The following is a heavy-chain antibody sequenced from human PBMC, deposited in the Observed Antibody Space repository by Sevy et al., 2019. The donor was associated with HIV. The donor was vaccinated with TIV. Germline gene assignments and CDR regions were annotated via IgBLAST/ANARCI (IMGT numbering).Heavy chain of an antibody. CDR2: ISSSSYI. V-gene: IGHV3-21*01. CDR1: GFTFSSYS. CDR3: ARGTMFNYFDY. J-gene: IGHJ4*02. Sequence: GGSLRLSCAASGFTFSSYSMNWVRQAPGKGLEWVSSISSSSYIYYADSVKGRFTISRDNAKNSLYLQMNSLRAEDTAVYYCARGTMFNYFDYWGQGTLVTVSS. D-gene: IGHD3-10*02.